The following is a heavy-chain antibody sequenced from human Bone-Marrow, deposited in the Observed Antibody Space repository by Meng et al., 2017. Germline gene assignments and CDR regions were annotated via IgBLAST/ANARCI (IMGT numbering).Heavy chain of an antibody. CDR3: ARDTQLELAYYFDY. V-gene: IGHV3-30*01. J-gene: IGHJ4*02. Sequence: GESLKISCAASGFTFSSYAMHWVRQAPGKGLEWVAVISYDGSNKYYADSVKGRFTISRDNSKNTLYLQMNSLRAEDTAVYYCARDTQLELAYYFDYWGQGTLVTVS. D-gene: IGHD1-1*01. CDR2: ISYDGSNK. CDR1: GFTFSSYA.